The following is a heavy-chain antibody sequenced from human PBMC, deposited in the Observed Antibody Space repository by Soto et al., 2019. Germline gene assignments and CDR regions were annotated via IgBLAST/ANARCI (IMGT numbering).Heavy chain of an antibody. CDR3: EVTTGY. CDR2: VSPENRNA. Sequence: QVQVVQSRAEVKKPGASVKVSCKTSGYTFTEYDINWVRQAPGQGREYMGWVSPENRNAGYAPQFRGRVSMTADTSINTVYLELTTLTYEDTAVYYCEVTTGYWGQGTMVTVSS. V-gene: IGHV1-8*01. D-gene: IGHD4-17*01. J-gene: IGHJ4*02. CDR1: GYTFTEYD.